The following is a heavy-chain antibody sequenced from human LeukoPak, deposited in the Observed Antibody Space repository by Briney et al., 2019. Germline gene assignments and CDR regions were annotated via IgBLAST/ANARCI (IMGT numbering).Heavy chain of an antibody. CDR1: GYTFSNYG. CDR2: ISAYNGNT. V-gene: IGHV1-18*01. D-gene: IGHD1-26*01. J-gene: IGHJ5*02. CDR3: ARDRRVGATHNWFDP. Sequence: ASVKVSCKASGYTFSNYGITWVRQAPGQGLEWMGWISAYNGNTNYAQKLQGRVTMTTDTSTSTAYMELRSLRSDDTAVYYCARDRRVGATHNWFDPWGQGTLVTVSS.